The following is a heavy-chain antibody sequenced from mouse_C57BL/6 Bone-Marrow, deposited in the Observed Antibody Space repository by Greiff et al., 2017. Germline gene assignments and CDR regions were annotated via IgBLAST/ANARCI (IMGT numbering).Heavy chain of an antibody. Sequence: EVQLQQSGPELVKPGASVKISCKASGYTFTDYYMNWVKQSHGKSLEWIGDINPNNGGTSYNQKFKGKATLTVDKSSSTAYMELRSLTSEDSAVYYCARGMGNYVEYAMDYWGQGTSVTVSS. V-gene: IGHV1-26*01. D-gene: IGHD2-1*01. CDR2: INPNNGGT. J-gene: IGHJ4*01. CDR1: GYTFTDYY. CDR3: ARGMGNYVEYAMDY.